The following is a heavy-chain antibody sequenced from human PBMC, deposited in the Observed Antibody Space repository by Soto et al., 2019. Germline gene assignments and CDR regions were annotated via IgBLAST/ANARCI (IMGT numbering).Heavy chain of an antibody. CDR3: TKYRRTDAEGYSFGY. Sequence: SETLSLTCTVSGGPISGSYWSWIRQTPGKVLEWVGYIHYSGSTNYNPSLKSRVTMSVDSAKNQFSLQFSSVTAADTAVYFCTKYRRTDAEGYSFGYWGQGALVTVSS. J-gene: IGHJ4*02. D-gene: IGHD2-15*01. CDR2: IHYSGST. V-gene: IGHV4-59*01. CDR1: GGPISGSY.